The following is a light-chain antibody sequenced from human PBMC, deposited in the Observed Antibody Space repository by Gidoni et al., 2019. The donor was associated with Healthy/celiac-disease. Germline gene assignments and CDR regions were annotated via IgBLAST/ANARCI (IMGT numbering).Light chain of an antibody. CDR2: WAS. CDR3: QQYYSTLFT. CDR1: QSVLYSSNNKNY. V-gene: IGKV4-1*01. Sequence: DIVMSQSTDSLAVSLGERATINCKSSQSVLYSSNNKNYLAWYQQKPGQPPKLLIYWASTRESGVPNRFSGSGSGTDFTLTICSLQAEDVTVYYCQQYYSTLFTFGPGTKVDIK. J-gene: IGKJ3*01.